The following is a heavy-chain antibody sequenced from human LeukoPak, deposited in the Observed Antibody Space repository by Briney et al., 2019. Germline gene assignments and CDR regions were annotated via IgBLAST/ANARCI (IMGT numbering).Heavy chain of an antibody. CDR1: GYTFTGYY. CDR3: ARVKWLSSNWFDP. V-gene: IGHV1-2*02. D-gene: IGHD6-19*01. J-gene: IGHJ5*02. CDR2: INPNTGGT. Sequence: GASVKVSCKASGYTFTGYYIHWVRQAPGQGREWMAWINPNTGGTNYAQKFQGRVTMTRDTSISTAYMELSRLTSDDTAVYYCARVKWLSSNWFDPWGQGTLVTVSS.